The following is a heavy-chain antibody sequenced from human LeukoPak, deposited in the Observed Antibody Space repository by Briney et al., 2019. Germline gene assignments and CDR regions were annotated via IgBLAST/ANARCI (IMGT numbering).Heavy chain of an antibody. CDR3: SRGSAKVTTYRGGNWFDP. CDR1: GYIFSDYY. CDR2: INPDSGGT. V-gene: IGHV1-2*02. J-gene: IGHJ5*02. Sequence: ASVKVSCKASGYIFSDYYMHWVRQAPGQGPEWMGWINPDSGGTNYEQKFQGRVIMTLDTSISTAYMELTRLTSDDTAVYYCSRGSAKVTTYRGGNWFDPWGQGTLVTVSS. D-gene: IGHD5-18*01.